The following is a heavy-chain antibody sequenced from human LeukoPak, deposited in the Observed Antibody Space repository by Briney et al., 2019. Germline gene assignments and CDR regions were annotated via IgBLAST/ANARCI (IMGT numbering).Heavy chain of an antibody. Sequence: PVGSLRLSPAPSLITLSSYWLHWVRQAPRKGRVRVSRINSDGSRTSYADSVKGRFTISRENAKNTLYLQMSSLRVEDTAVYYCARVDGDDSGCYDRHFDYWGQGTLVTVSS. CDR1: LITLSSYW. CDR2: INSDGSRT. D-gene: IGHD2-21*01. V-gene: IGHV3-74*01. J-gene: IGHJ4*02. CDR3: ARVDGDDSGCYDRHFDY.